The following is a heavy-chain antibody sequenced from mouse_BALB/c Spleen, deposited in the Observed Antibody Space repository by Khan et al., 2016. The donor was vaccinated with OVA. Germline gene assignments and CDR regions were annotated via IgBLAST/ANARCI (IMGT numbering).Heavy chain of an antibody. CDR3: TRGNCYGYALDY. CDR2: ISYSGST. Sequence: EVQLQESGPGLVKPSQSLSLTCTVTGYSITSNYAWNWIRQFPGNKLEWMGYISYSGSTNYNPSLKSRISITRDTSKNQFFLQLNSVTTEDTATYYCTRGNCYGYALDYWGQGTSITGSS. V-gene: IGHV3-2*02. D-gene: IGHD1-1*01. J-gene: IGHJ4*01. CDR1: GYSITSNYA.